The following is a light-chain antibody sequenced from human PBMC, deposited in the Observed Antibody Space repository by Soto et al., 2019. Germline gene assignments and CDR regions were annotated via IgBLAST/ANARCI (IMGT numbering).Light chain of an antibody. CDR3: CSYADSRIFV. V-gene: IGLV2-23*01. CDR1: SSDVGRYNL. Sequence: QSVLTQPASVSGSPGQSIAISCTGTSSDVGRYNLVSWYQHNPGKAPKLMIYEDTKRPSGVSIRFSGSKSGNTASLTISGLQSEDEADYYCCSYADSRIFVFGTGTKLTVL. J-gene: IGLJ1*01. CDR2: EDT.